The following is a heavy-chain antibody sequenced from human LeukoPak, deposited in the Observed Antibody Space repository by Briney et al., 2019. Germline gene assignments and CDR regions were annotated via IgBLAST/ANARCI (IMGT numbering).Heavy chain of an antibody. D-gene: IGHD3-10*01. V-gene: IGHV1-2*02. CDR1: GYTFTGYY. CDR3: ARDHTESPSSMVRSFGNPRWNYGMDV. Sequence: ASVKVSCKASGYTFTGYYMYWVRQAPGQGLEWMGWINPNSGGTNYAQKFQGRVTMTRDTSISTAYMELSRLRSDDTAVYYCARDHTESPSSMVRSFGNPRWNYGMDVWGQGTTVTVSS. CDR2: INPNSGGT. J-gene: IGHJ6*02.